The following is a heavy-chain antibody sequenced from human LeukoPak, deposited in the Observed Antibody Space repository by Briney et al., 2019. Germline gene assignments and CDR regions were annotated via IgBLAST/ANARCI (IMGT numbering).Heavy chain of an antibody. CDR2: ISKDGSMR. CDR3: AGEKFDI. J-gene: IGHJ3*02. V-gene: IGHV3-30*04. CDR1: GFSFSKYA. Sequence: GGPLRLSCAASGFSFSKYAMAWVRQAPGKGLAWVAIISKDGSMRYYADSVKGRFTVSRDNSNNTLSLQMNSLKSEDTAVYYCAGEKFDIWGQGTMVTVSA.